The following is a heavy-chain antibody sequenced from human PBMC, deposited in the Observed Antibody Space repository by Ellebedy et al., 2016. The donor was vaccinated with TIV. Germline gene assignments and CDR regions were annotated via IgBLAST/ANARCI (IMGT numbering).Heavy chain of an antibody. CDR3: ARGNTVTTPGPYGMDV. CDR2: INHSGST. V-gene: IGHV4-34*01. Sequence: SETLSLTXAVYGGSFSGYYWSWIRQPPGKGLEWIGEINHSGSTNYNPSLKSRVTISVDTSKNQFSLKLSSVTAADTAVYYCARGNTVTTPGPYGMDVWGQGTTVTVSS. D-gene: IGHD4-17*01. CDR1: GGSFSGYY. J-gene: IGHJ6*02.